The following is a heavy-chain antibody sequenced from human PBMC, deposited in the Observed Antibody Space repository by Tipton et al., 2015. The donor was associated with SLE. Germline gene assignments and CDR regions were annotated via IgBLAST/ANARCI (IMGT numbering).Heavy chain of an antibody. J-gene: IGHJ4*02. CDR1: GGSISNYY. Sequence: TLSLTCTVSGGSISNYYWGWVRQPAGKGLEWIGRIYTGGNTKYNPSLESRVTLSVDTSKDQFSLKLSSVTAADTAVYYCVVCSPSSCSYFDYWGQGTLPTVSS. D-gene: IGHD2-2*01. CDR3: VVCSPSSCSYFDY. V-gene: IGHV4-4*07. CDR2: IYTGGNT.